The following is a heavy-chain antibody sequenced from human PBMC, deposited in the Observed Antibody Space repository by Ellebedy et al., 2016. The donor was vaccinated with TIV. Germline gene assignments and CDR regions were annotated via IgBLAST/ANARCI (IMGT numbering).Heavy chain of an antibody. CDR1: GFTFSSYA. Sequence: GGSLRLSXAASGFTFSSYAMSWVRQAPGKGLEWVSAISGSGGSTYYADSVKGRFTISRDNSKNTLYLQMNSLRAEDTAVYYCARDLGYCSGGSCYSLWYFDLWGRGTLVTVSS. V-gene: IGHV3-23*01. CDR2: ISGSGGST. D-gene: IGHD2-15*01. J-gene: IGHJ2*01. CDR3: ARDLGYCSGGSCYSLWYFDL.